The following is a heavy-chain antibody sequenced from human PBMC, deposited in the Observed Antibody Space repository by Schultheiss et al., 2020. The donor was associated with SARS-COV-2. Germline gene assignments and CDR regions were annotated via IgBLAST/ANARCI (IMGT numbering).Heavy chain of an antibody. CDR2: IYPGDSDT. CDR1: GYSFTSYW. Sequence: GGSLRLSCKGSGYSFTSYWIGWVRQMPGKGLEWMGIIYPGDSDTRYSPSFQGQVTISTDKSISTAYLQWSSLKASDTAMYYCARGTVGDEDYYYYMDVWGKGTTVTVSS. V-gene: IGHV5-51*01. D-gene: IGHD1-7*01. J-gene: IGHJ6*03. CDR3: ARGTVGDEDYYYYMDV.